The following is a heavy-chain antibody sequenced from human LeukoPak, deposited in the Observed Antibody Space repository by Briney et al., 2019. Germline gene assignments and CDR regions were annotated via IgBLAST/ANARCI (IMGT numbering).Heavy chain of an antibody. CDR2: ITTSSSYT. CDR1: GFIFSSYW. D-gene: IGHD1-26*01. Sequence: GGSLRLSCAASGFIFSSYWMSWVRQAPGKGLEWISSITTSSSYTFYADSVKGRFTISRDNARNSLYLQMNSLTAEDTAVYYCARDPYSGAYGDTYYYFMDVWGKGTTVTISS. CDR3: ARDPYSGAYGDTYYYFMDV. V-gene: IGHV3-21*01. J-gene: IGHJ6*03.